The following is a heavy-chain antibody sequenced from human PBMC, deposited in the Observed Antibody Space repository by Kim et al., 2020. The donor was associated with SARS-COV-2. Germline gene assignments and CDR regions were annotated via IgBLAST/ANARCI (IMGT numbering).Heavy chain of an antibody. CDR2: TT. D-gene: IGHD6-13*01. J-gene: IGHJ4*02. Sequence: TTKYAASVKGRLTISRDDSKSIANLQMNSLNTEDTAVYYCTRAAADGIDYWGQGTLVTVSS. V-gene: IGHV3-49*02. CDR3: TRAAADGIDY.